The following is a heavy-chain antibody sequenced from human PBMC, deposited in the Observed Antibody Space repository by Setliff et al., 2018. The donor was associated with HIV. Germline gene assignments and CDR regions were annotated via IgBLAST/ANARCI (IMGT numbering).Heavy chain of an antibody. CDR1: GDTFTSYY. V-gene: IGHV1-46*01. J-gene: IGHJ4*02. CDR2: ISPRGAST. Sequence: GASVKVSCKASGDTFTSYYMHWVRRAPGQGLEWMGMISPRGASTKYAQRLQGRVTLTRDTSSSTVYVELSSLRSDDTAVYYCAREAEQGERSSSWYFDYWGQGTLVTVSS. D-gene: IGHD6-6*01. CDR3: AREAEQGERSSSWYFDY.